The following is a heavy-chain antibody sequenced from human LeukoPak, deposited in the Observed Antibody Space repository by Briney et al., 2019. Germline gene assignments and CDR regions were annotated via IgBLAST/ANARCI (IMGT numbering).Heavy chain of an antibody. J-gene: IGHJ5*02. D-gene: IGHD6-13*01. CDR3: AKEYSGPALLQGFNWFDP. CDR1: GFTFSSYA. Sequence: GGSLRLSCAASGFTFSSYAMSWVRQAPGKGLEWVSAISGSGGSTYYADSVKGRFTISRDNSKNTLYLQMNSLRAEDTAVYYCAKEYSGPALLQGFNWFDPWGQGTLVTVSS. CDR2: ISGSGGST. V-gene: IGHV3-23*01.